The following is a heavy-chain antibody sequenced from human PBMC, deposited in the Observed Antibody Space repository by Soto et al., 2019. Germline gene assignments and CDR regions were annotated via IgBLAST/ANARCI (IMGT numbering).Heavy chain of an antibody. CDR1: GDSISSYY. D-gene: IGHD4-17*01. CDR3: ARNKYGDAYNWFDP. J-gene: IGHJ5*02. V-gene: IGHV4-59*01. CDR2: IYYSGST. Sequence: TSETLSLTCTVSGDSISSYYWSWIRQPPGKGLEWIGYIYYSGSTNYNPSLKSRVTISVDTSKNQFSLKLSSVTAADTAVYYCARNKYGDAYNWFDPWGQGTLVTVSS.